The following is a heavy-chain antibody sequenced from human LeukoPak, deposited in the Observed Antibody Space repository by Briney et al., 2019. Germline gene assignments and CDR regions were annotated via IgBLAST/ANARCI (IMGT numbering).Heavy chain of an antibody. CDR2: ISYDGNNK. Sequence: QTGGSLRLSCAASGFTFSSYTMHWVRQAPGKGLEWVAMISYDGNNKNYADSVKGRFTVSRDNSKNTLYLQMNSLRVEDTAVYYCVRPFGSYYDSNRFLDPHFDSWGQGTLVTVSS. J-gene: IGHJ4*02. V-gene: IGHV3-30-3*01. D-gene: IGHD3-22*01. CDR3: VRPFGSYYDSNRFLDPHFDS. CDR1: GFTFSSYT.